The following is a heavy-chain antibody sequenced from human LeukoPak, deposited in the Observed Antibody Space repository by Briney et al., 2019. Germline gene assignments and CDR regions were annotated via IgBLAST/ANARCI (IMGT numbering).Heavy chain of an antibody. Sequence: PGGSLRLSCATSGFIFGDYAMTWVRQAPGKGLEWVSGISGTGDNAYYADSVKGRFIISRDNSKSTLSLQMNSLRVEDTAVYYCTPTPSGNYYLRVASWGQGTLVTVSS. D-gene: IGHD3-10*01. CDR1: GFIFGDYA. CDR3: TPTPSGNYYLRVAS. V-gene: IGHV3-23*01. CDR2: ISGTGDNA. J-gene: IGHJ5*01.